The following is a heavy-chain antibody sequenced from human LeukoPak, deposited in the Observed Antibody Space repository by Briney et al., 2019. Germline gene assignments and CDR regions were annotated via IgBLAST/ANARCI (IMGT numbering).Heavy chain of an antibody. Sequence: ASVKVSCKASGYTFTSYDISWVRQATGQGLEWMGWMNPNSGNTGYAQKFQGRVTMTRNTSISTAYMELSSLRSEDAAVYYCARGLAYSSGWDNYWGQGTLVTVSS. D-gene: IGHD6-19*01. CDR2: MNPNSGNT. V-gene: IGHV1-8*01. CDR3: ARGLAYSSGWDNY. J-gene: IGHJ4*02. CDR1: GYTFTSYD.